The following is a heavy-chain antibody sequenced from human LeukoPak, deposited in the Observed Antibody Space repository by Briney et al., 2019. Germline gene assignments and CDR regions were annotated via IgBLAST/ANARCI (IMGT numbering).Heavy chain of an antibody. CDR3: ARSNVLRYFDWLSGSYYYYYYMDV. J-gene: IGHJ6*03. CDR2: IKQDGSEK. CDR1: GFTFSSYW. V-gene: IGHV3-7*01. Sequence: GGSLRLSCAASGFTFSSYWMSWVRQAPGKGLVWVANIKQDGSEKYYVDSVKGRFTISRDNAKNSLYLQMNSLRAEDTAVYYCARSNVLRYFDWLSGSYYYYYYMDVWGKGTTVTVSS. D-gene: IGHD3-9*01.